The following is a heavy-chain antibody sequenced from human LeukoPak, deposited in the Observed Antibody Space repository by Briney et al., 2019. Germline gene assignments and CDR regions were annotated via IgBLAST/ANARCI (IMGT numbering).Heavy chain of an antibody. V-gene: IGHV3-53*01. CDR3: ASTRDGYKWDFDY. CDR1: GLTVDTKY. J-gene: IGHJ4*02. D-gene: IGHD5-24*01. Sequence: GGSLRLSCAVSGLTVDTKYMSWVRQAPGKGLEWVSDINSGGSTFYADSVKGRFAISRDNSRNTLHLQMNSLRAEDSAVYFCASTRDGYKWDFDYWGQGTLVSVSS. CDR2: INSGGST.